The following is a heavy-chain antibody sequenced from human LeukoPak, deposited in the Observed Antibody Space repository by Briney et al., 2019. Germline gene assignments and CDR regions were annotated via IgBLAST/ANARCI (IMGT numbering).Heavy chain of an antibody. CDR2: ISDTARTK. CDR1: GFTFSDYY. D-gene: IGHD1-7*01. V-gene: IGHV3-11*04. Sequence: GGSLRLSCAASGFTFSDYYMTWIRQTPGKGLEWISYISDTARTKSYADSVKGRFTTSRDNAKNSLYLQMNSLRVEDTAVYYCAGVNYWNYPFWGQGTLVTVSS. J-gene: IGHJ4*02. CDR3: AGVNYWNYPF.